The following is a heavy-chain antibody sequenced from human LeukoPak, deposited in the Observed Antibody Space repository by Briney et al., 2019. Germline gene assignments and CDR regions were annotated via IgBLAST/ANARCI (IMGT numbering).Heavy chain of an antibody. CDR2: INSDGSST. CDR3: ARDIAAAGLNWFDP. Sequence: GGSLRLSCAASGFTFSSYWMHWVRQAPGKGLVRVSHINSDGSSTSYADSVKGRFTISRDNAKNTLYLQMNSLRAEDTAVYYCARDIAAAGLNWFDPWGQGTLVTVSS. V-gene: IGHV3-74*01. CDR1: GFTFSSYW. D-gene: IGHD6-13*01. J-gene: IGHJ5*02.